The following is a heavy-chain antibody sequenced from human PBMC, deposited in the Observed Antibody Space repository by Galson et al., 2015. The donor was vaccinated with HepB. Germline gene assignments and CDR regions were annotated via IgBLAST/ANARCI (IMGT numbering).Heavy chain of an antibody. J-gene: IGHJ4*02. CDR2: IKQDGSEK. CDR3: ARVWYAMWGRYFDY. CDR1: GFTFSSYW. Sequence: SLRLSCAASGFTFSSYWMSWVRQAPGKGLEWVANIKQDGSEKYYVDSVKGRFTISRDNAKNSLYLQMNSLRAEDTAVYYCARVWYAMWGRYFDYWGQGTLVTVSS. V-gene: IGHV3-7*03. D-gene: IGHD3-10*01.